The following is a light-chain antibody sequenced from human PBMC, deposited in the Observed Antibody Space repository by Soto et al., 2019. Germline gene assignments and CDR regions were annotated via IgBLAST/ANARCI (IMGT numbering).Light chain of an antibody. J-gene: IGKJ1*01. CDR2: EAS. CDR3: EGGGGGGPT. CDR1: QSVNSN. Sequence: EVVMTQSPATLSVSPGERATLSCRASQSVNSNLAWYQQKPGQVPRLLIYEASTRATGIPARFSGSGSGTEFTLTFSSLQSEDFGVDYCEGGGGGGPTFGQGTKVDIK. V-gene: IGKV3-15*01.